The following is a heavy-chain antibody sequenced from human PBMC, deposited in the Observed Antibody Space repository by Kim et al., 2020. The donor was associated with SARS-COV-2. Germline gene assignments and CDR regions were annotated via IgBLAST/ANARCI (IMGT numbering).Heavy chain of an antibody. Sequence: NPALKSRVTISVDTSKNQCSLKLSAVTAADTAVYYCAREGWFGELSIDYWGQGTLVTVSS. CDR3: AREGWFGELSIDY. D-gene: IGHD3-10*01. V-gene: IGHV4-39*02. J-gene: IGHJ4*02.